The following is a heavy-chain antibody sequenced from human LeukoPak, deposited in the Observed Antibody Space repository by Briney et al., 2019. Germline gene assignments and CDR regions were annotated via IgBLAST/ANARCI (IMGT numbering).Heavy chain of an antibody. CDR1: GFIFSSYA. D-gene: IGHD2-2*01. J-gene: IGHJ4*02. V-gene: IGHV3-30-3*01. CDR2: ISYDGSNK. CDR3: ARGGVYCSSTSCYEKVDY. Sequence: PGGSLRLSCAASGFIFSSYAMHWVRQAPGKGLEWVAVISYDGSNKYYADSVKGRFTISRDNSKNTLYLQMNSLRAEDTAVYYCARGGVYCSSTSCYEKVDYWGQGTLVTVSS.